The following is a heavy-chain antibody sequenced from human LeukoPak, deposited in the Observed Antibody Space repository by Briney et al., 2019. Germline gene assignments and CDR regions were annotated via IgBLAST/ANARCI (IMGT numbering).Heavy chain of an antibody. J-gene: IGHJ6*02. D-gene: IGHD6-13*01. CDR2: IKQDGSEK. V-gene: IGHV3-7*03. Sequence: SGGSLRLSCTASEFTFSSYWMSWVRQAPGKGLEWVANIKQDGSEKDYVDSVKGRFTISRDNAKNALYLQMSSLRAEDTAVYYCARAYSSSWALSAYYYYYGMDVWGQGTTVTVSS. CDR1: EFTFSSYW. CDR3: ARAYSSSWALSAYYYYYGMDV.